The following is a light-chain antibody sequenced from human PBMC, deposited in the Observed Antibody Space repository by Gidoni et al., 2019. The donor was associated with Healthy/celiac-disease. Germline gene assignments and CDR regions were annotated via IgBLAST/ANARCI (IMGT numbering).Light chain of an antibody. CDR3: MQALQTPWT. V-gene: IGKV2-28*01. Sequence: DIVMTQSTLSLPVTPGEPASISCRSSQSLLHSNGYNYLDWYLQKPGQSPQLLIYLCSNRASGVPDRFSGSGSGTDFTLKISRVEAEDVGVYYCMQALQTPWTFGQGTKVEIK. CDR2: LCS. J-gene: IGKJ1*01. CDR1: QSLLHSNGYNY.